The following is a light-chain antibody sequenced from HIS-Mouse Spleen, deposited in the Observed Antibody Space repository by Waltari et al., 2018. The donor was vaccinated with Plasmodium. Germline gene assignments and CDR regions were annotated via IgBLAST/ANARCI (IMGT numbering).Light chain of an antibody. V-gene: IGLV1-51*01. CDR2: DNN. CDR3: GTWDSSLSAGVV. CDR1: SPNLGNNY. Sequence: QSVLTQPPSVSAAPGQKVTIPCSGRSPNLGNNYLSWYQQLPGTAPKLLIYDNNKRPSGIPDRFSGSKSGTSATLGITGLQTGDEADYYCGTWDSSLSAGVVFGGGTKLTVL. J-gene: IGLJ2*01.